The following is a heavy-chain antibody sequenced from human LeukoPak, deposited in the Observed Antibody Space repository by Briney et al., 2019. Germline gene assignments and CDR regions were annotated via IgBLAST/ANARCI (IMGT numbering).Heavy chain of an antibody. V-gene: IGHV3-23*01. CDR2: ISGSGDRT. Sequence: GGSLRLSCAASGFTFSSYAMSWVRQAPGKGLEWVSGISGSGDRTYYADSVKGRFTISRDNSKNTLYLQMNSLRAEDTAEYYCAKEAGLLLFFGEGLSWFDPWGQGTLVTVSS. CDR3: AKEAGLLLFFGEGLSWFDP. D-gene: IGHD3-10*01. J-gene: IGHJ5*02. CDR1: GFTFSSYA.